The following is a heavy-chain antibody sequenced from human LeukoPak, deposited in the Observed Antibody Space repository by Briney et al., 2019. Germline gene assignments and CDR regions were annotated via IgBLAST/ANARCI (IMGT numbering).Heavy chain of an antibody. Sequence: GGSLRLSCAASGFTFSNYEMNWVRQAPGKGLEWVSYITGSGTTKYYADSVKGRFTISRDNAKNSLYLHMNSLTVEDTAVYYCSRDPRHNDYWGQGTLVTVSS. CDR3: SRDPRHNDY. CDR2: ITGSGTTK. CDR1: GFTFSNYE. V-gene: IGHV3-48*03. J-gene: IGHJ4*02.